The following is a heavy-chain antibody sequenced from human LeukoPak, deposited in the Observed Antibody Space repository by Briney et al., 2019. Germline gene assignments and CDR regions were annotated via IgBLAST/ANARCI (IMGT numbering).Heavy chain of an antibody. Sequence: PSETLSLTCTVSGAFTRTYYWNWIRQPPGKGLEWIGYIYFSGRTNYNPSLKSRVTISVDTSKNRFSLRLRSVTAADTAVYYCARGLTYDSSGYPLDSWGQGTLVTVSS. CDR3: ARGLTYDSSGYPLDS. V-gene: IGHV4-59*01. CDR2: IYFSGRT. J-gene: IGHJ4*02. CDR1: GAFTRTYY. D-gene: IGHD3-22*01.